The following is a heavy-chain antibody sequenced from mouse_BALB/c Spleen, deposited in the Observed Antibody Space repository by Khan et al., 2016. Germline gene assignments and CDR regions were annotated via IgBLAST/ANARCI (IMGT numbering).Heavy chain of an antibody. J-gene: IGHJ4*01. V-gene: IGHV7-3*02. Sequence: EVELEESGGGFVQPGGSLRLSCATSGCTFTDDYMSWVRQPPGKALEWVGFIRNKANGYTTEYSASVEGRFTISRDNSQTILHLQMNTLRTEDRASYYCARSGIVMDYWGQGTSVTVSS. CDR1: GCTFTDDY. CDR2: IRNKANGYTT. CDR3: ARSGIVMDY. D-gene: IGHD4-1*01.